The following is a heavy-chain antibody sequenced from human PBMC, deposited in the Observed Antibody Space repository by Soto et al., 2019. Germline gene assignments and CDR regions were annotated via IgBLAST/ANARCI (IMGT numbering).Heavy chain of an antibody. CDR3: VAHAHRHDYFLMDV. CDR2: ISWNSGSI. Sequence: EVQLVESGGGLVQPGRSLRLSCAASGFTFDDYAMHWVRQVPGKGLEWVSGISWNSGSIDYTDSVKGRFTISRDNAKNSLYLQMNSLRAEDTALYYCVAHAHRHDYFLMDVWGKGTTVTVSS. CDR1: GFTFDDYA. J-gene: IGHJ6*03. V-gene: IGHV3-9*01.